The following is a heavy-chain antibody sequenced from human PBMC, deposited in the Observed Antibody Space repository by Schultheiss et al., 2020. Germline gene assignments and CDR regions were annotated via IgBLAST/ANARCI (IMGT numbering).Heavy chain of an antibody. Sequence: GGSLRLSCAASGFTFSSYWMSWVRQAPGKGLEWVANIKQDGSEKYYVDSVKGRFTISRDNAKNSLYLQMNSLRAEDTAVYYCARDSLLRYFDWLRVAYFDYWGQGPLVTVSS. D-gene: IGHD3-9*01. J-gene: IGHJ4*02. CDR1: GFTFSSYW. CDR2: IKQDGSEK. CDR3: ARDSLLRYFDWLRVAYFDY. V-gene: IGHV3-7*01.